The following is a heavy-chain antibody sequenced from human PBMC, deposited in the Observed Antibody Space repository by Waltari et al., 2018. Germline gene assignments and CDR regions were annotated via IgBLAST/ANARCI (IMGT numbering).Heavy chain of an antibody. CDR2: INRYGNST. CDR1: GFTFSSYW. J-gene: IGHJ3*02. CDR3: AGGDSDAFDI. Sequence: EVQLVESGGGLVQPGGSLRLSCAASGFTFSSYWMHWVRQAPGKGLVWVSSINRYGNSTSYPDSVKGRFTITRDNAKNTLYLQMNSLRAEDTAVYYCAGGDSDAFDIWGQGTMVTVSS. V-gene: IGHV3-74*01. D-gene: IGHD3-16*01.